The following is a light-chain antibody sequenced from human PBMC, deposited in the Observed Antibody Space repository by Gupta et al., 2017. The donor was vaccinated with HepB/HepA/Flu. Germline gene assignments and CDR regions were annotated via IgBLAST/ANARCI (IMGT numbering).Light chain of an antibody. CDR3: QSYDSSLSGSRV. V-gene: IGLV1-40*01. CDR2: GNS. Sequence: QSVLTQPPSLSGDPGQRVTISCTGSSSNIGAGYDVHWYQQLPGTAPKLLIYGNSNRPSGVPDRFSGSKSGTSASLAITGLQAEDEADYYCQSYDSSLSGSRVFGGGTKLTVL. CDR1: SSNIGAGYD. J-gene: IGLJ2*01.